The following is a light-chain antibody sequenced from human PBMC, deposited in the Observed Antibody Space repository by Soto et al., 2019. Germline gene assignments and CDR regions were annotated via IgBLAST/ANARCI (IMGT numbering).Light chain of an antibody. CDR3: AAWDDSLHGFV. J-gene: IGLJ1*01. V-gene: IGLV1-44*01. CDR1: SSNIGSNS. CDR2: ADN. Sequence: QSVLTQPPSASGTPGQRVSISCSGSSSNIGSNSVQWHQQLPGTAPNLLIYADNQRPSGVPDRFSGSKSGTSASLAITGLQSGDEADYYCAAWDDSLHGFVFGTGTKLTVL.